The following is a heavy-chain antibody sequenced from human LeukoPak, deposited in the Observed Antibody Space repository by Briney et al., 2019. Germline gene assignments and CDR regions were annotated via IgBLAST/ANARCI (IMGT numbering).Heavy chain of an antibody. J-gene: IGHJ3*01. Sequence: SETLSLTCAVYGGSFSGHYWSWIRQSPGKGLEWIGEINHGGNTNYNPSLKSRLTIGVDTSKNQFSLKLRSVTAADTAVYYCARVHQQLALYAFDVWGHGTLVTVSS. D-gene: IGHD6-13*01. CDR2: INHGGNT. CDR3: ARVHQQLALYAFDV. V-gene: IGHV4-34*01. CDR1: GGSFSGHY.